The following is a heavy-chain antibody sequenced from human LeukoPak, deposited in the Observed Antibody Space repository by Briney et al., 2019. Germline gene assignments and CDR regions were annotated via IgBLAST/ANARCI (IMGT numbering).Heavy chain of an antibody. V-gene: IGHV4-34*01. CDR2: INHSGST. Sequence: SETLSLTCAVYGGSFSGYYWSWIRQPPGKGLEWIGEINHSGSTNYNPSLKSRVTISVDTSKNQFSLKLSSVTAADTAVYYCARWAVVTATPPEVWFDPWGQGTLVTVSS. J-gene: IGHJ5*02. CDR3: ARWAVVTATPPEVWFDP. D-gene: IGHD2-21*02. CDR1: GGSFSGYY.